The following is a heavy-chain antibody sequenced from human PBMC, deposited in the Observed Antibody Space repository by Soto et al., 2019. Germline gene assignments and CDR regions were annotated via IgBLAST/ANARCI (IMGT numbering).Heavy chain of an antibody. CDR2: IYCSGSTNSEST. Sequence: PSETLSLTCTVSGGSISSSYWSWIRQPPGKGLEWIGYIYCSGSTNSESTNYNPSLKSRVTISVDTSKNQFSLNLNSVTAADTAVYYCYINGFWGQGTLVTVSS. D-gene: IGHD2-8*01. V-gene: IGHV4-59*08. CDR1: GGSISSSY. CDR3: YINGF. J-gene: IGHJ4*02.